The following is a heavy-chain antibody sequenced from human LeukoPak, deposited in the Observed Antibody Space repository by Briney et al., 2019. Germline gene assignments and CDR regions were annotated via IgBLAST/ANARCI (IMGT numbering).Heavy chain of an antibody. CDR2: ISSSGDS. CDR1: GGSISSYF. V-gene: IGHV4-59*08. Sequence: PSETLSLTCTVSGGSISSYFWSWIRQPPGKTLEWIGYISSSGDSNYDPSLKSRVTISLDTSKNQFSLKLSSVTAADTAVYYCARHNWNDIDYFDYWGQGTLVTVSS. CDR3: ARHNWNDIDYFDY. J-gene: IGHJ4*02. D-gene: IGHD1-20*01.